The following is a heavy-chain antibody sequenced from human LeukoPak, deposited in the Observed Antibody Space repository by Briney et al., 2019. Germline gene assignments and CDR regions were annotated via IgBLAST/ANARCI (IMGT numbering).Heavy chain of an antibody. V-gene: IGHV1-18*01. J-gene: IGHJ6*02. D-gene: IGHD2-15*01. CDR1: GYTFTSYG. CDR2: ISAYNGNT. CDR3: ARDLTVVAAPYYYYGMDV. Sequence: EASVKVSCKASGYTFTSYGISWVRQAPGQGLEWMGWISAYNGNTNYAQKLQGRVTMTTDTSTSTAYMELRSLRSDDTAVYYCARDLTVVAAPYYYYGMDVWGQGTTVTVSS.